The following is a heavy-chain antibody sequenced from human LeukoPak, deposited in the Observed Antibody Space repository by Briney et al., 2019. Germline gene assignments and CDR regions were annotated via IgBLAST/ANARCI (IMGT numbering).Heavy chain of an antibody. CDR1: GGSISSSSYY. J-gene: IGHJ4*02. D-gene: IGHD5-18*01. CDR2: IYHSGST. V-gene: IGHV4-39*01. Sequence: SETLSLTCTVSGGSISSSSYYWGWIRQPPGKGLEWIGSIYHSGSTYYNPSLKSRVTISVDTSKNQFSLKLSSVTAADTAVYYCASSIQLWFFDYWGQGTLVTVSS. CDR3: ASSIQLWFFDY.